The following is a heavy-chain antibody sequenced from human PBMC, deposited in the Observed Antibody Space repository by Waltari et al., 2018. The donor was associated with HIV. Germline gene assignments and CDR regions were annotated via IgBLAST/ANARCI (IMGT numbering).Heavy chain of an antibody. CDR2: IIPYFGFA. J-gene: IGHJ4*02. Sequence: QVRLVPSGPEVKRTGFSVRVSCTSSGGDFSDFGVSWLRQAPGQGLQWMGEIIPYFGFANTAETLRARVSIEADESKNTVYLELRSLTVQDSATYFCARGTFYDDEVGAHRYRPFDAWGQGTPVSVSS. CDR1: GGDFSDFG. CDR3: ARGTFYDDEVGAHRYRPFDA. D-gene: IGHD3-16*01. V-gene: IGHV1-69*01.